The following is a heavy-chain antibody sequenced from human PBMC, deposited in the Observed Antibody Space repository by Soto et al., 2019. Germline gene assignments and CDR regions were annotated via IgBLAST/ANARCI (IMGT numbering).Heavy chain of an antibody. J-gene: IGHJ6*03. CDR2: ISSSSSTI. V-gene: IGHV3-48*01. CDR1: GFTFSSYS. CDR3: ARGTYYDFWSGSYYMDV. Sequence: GGSLRLSCAASGFTFSSYSMNWVRQAPGKGLEWVSYISSSSSTIYYADSVKGRFTISRDNAKNSLYLQMNSLRAEDTAVYYCARGTYYDFWSGSYYMDVWGKGTTVTVSS. D-gene: IGHD3-3*01.